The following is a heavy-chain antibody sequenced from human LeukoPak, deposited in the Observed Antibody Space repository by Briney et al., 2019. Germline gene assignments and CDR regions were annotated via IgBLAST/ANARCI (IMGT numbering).Heavy chain of an antibody. Sequence: SETLSLTCTVSGGSISSSSYYWGWIRQPPGKGLEWIGSIHYSGSTYYNPSLKSRVTISVDTSKNQFSLKLSSVTAADTAVYYCARATGYCSSTSCNNWFDPWGQGTLVTVSS. CDR1: GGSISSSSYY. V-gene: IGHV4-39*01. CDR2: IHYSGST. D-gene: IGHD2-2*01. J-gene: IGHJ5*02. CDR3: ARATGYCSSTSCNNWFDP.